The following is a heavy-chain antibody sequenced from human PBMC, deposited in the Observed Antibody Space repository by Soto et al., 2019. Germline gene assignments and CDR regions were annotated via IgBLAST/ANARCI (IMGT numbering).Heavy chain of an antibody. CDR1: GYSFTSYW. V-gene: IGHV5-10-1*01. J-gene: IGHJ6*02. Sequence: GESLKISCKGSGYSFTSYWISWVRQMPGKGLEWMGRIDPSDSYTNYSPSFQGHVTISADKSISTAYLQWSSLKASDTAMYYCARHGITIFGAAEKDYYYGMDVWGQGTTVTVSS. D-gene: IGHD3-3*01. CDR3: ARHGITIFGAAEKDYYYGMDV. CDR2: IDPSDSYT.